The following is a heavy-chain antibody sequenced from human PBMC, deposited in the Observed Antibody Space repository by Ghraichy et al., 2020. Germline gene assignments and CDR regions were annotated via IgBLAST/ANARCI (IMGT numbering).Heavy chain of an antibody. J-gene: IGHJ5*02. V-gene: IGHV1-69*13. Sequence: SVKVSCKASGGPFSSYTISWVRQAPGQGLEWMGGIIPIFGTANYAQKFQGRVTITADESTSTAYMELSSLRSEDTAVYYCARGAGSGLSDWFDPWGQGTLVTVSS. CDR3: ARGAGSGLSDWFDP. CDR1: GGPFSSYT. D-gene: IGHD6-19*01. CDR2: IIPIFGTA.